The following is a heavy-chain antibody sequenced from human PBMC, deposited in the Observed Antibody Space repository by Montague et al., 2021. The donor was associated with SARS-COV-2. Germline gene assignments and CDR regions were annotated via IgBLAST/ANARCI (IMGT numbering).Heavy chain of an antibody. CDR3: ARGAPSISMIVVVFTGAGWYFDL. D-gene: IGHD3-22*01. CDR1: GGSFSDYY. J-gene: IGHJ2*01. CDR2: INHSGST. V-gene: IGHV4-34*01. Sequence: SETLSLTCAVRGGSFSDYYWSWIRQPPGKGLEWIGEINHSGSTNYNPSLKSRVTISVDTSKNQFSLKLSSVTAADTAVYYCARGAPSISMIVVVFTGAGWYFDLWGRGTLVTVSS.